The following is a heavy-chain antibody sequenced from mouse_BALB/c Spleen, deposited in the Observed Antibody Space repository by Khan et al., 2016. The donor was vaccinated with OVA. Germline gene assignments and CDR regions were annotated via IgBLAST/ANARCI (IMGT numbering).Heavy chain of an antibody. CDR1: GFSLTNYG. J-gene: IGHJ3*01. V-gene: IGHV2-2*02. Sequence: QVQLKESGPGLVQPSQSLSITCTVSGFSLTNYGVHWVRQSPGKGLEWLGLIWSGGSTDYNAAFISRLSISKDNSKSQVFFKMNSLQANDTAIYYCARNYDYDEGLAYWGQGTLVTVSA. CDR3: ARNYDYDEGLAY. CDR2: IWSGGST. D-gene: IGHD2-4*01.